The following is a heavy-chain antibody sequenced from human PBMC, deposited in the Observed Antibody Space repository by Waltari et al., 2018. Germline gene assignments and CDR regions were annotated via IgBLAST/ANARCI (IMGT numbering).Heavy chain of an antibody. CDR1: GYTFTGYY. CDR3: ARDLDYGSGSYSDY. CDR2: INPNSGGT. V-gene: IGHV1-2*02. D-gene: IGHD3-10*01. Sequence: QVQLVQSGAEGKKPGASVKVSCQASGYTFTGYYMHCVRQAPGQGLEWMGWINPNSGGTNYAQKFQGRVTMTRDTSISTAYMELSRLRSDDTAVYYCARDLDYGSGSYSDYWGQGTLVTVSS. J-gene: IGHJ4*02.